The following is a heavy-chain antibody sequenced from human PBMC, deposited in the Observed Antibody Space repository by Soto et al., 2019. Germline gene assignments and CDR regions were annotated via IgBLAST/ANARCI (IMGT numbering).Heavy chain of an antibody. CDR3: ARDGGYSSGWYNAYYGMDV. D-gene: IGHD6-19*01. CDR2: INPNSGST. V-gene: IGHV1-2*04. Sequence: ASVKVSCKASGYTFTSYGISWVRQALGQGLEWMGWINPNSGSTNYAQKLQGWVTMTRDTSISTAYMELSRLRSDDTAVYYCARDGGYSSGWYNAYYGMDVWGQGTTVTV. CDR1: GYTFTSYG. J-gene: IGHJ6*02.